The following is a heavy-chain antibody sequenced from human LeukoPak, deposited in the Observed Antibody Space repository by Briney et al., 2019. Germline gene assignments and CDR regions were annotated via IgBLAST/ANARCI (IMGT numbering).Heavy chain of an antibody. J-gene: IGHJ4*02. CDR1: GFIFSSHG. V-gene: IGHV3-21*01. Sequence: GGSLRLSCAASGFIFSSHGMNWVRQAPGKGLEWVSSISSSSSYIYYADSVKGRFTISRDNAKNSLYLQMNSLRAEDTAVYYCARSWLLLTYFDYWGQGTLVTVSS. CDR3: ARSWLLLTYFDY. D-gene: IGHD3-22*01. CDR2: ISSSSSYI.